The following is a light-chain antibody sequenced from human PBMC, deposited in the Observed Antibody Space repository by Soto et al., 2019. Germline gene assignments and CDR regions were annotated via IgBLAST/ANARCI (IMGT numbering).Light chain of an antibody. CDR1: QSISNTF. V-gene: IGKV3-20*01. CDR2: GAS. J-gene: IGKJ1*01. Sequence: EIVLTQSPGTLSLSPGERATLSCRASQSISNTFLAWYQQRPGQAPRILIYGASRRATGIPDRFSGSGSGTDFTLTISRLEPEDFALYYCQQYYSSWTFGQGTKVEMK. CDR3: QQYYSSWT.